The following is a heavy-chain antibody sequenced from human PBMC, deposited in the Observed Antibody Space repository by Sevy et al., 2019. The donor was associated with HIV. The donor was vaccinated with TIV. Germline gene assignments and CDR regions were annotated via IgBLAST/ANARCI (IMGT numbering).Heavy chain of an antibody. J-gene: IGHJ4*02. Sequence: GGSPRLSCAASGFTFSDYWMSWVRHGPGKGLEWVATIKQDESEEYYVDSVKGRFAISRDNGKKSVSLQMSGLRVEDTALYYCAREVGGFNWRPYYFDSWGQGTLVTVSS. CDR2: IKQDESEE. CDR1: GFTFSDYW. V-gene: IGHV3-7*01. D-gene: IGHD3-3*01. CDR3: AREVGGFNWRPYYFDS.